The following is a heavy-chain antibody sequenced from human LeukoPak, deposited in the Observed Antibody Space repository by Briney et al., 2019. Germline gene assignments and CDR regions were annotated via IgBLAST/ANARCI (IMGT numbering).Heavy chain of an antibody. CDR1: GYTFTDYY. V-gene: IGHV1-2*02. CDR3: ARGLSIEGYNFNY. J-gene: IGHJ4*02. D-gene: IGHD5-24*01. CDR2: IIPNNGGT. Sequence: ASVKVSCKASGYTFTDYYIHWLRQARGQGLEWMGWIIPNNGGTNYAPKFRGRVTMTRDTSISTAYMELSRLRSDGTAVYYCARGLSIEGYNFNYWGQGTLATVSS.